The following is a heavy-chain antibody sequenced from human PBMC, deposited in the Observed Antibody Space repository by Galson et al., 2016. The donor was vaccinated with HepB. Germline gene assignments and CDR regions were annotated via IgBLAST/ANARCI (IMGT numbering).Heavy chain of an antibody. CDR1: GGSFTGYF. J-gene: IGHJ6*02. CDR2: INHVGEN. V-gene: IGHV4-34*01. CDR3: ARDRDGMDV. Sequence: SETLSLTCAVYGGSFTGYFWTWIRQPPGKGLEWIGNINHVGENNCNPSLKSRVTISVDTSQNLFSLKLSSVTAADTAVYYCARDRDGMDVWGQGTTVTVSS.